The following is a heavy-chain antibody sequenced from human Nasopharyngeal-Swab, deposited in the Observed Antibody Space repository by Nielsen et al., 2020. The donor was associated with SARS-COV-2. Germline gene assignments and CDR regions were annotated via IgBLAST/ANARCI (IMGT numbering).Heavy chain of an antibody. CDR1: GFTASSNY. CDR3: ARDIGGYSYGYYYYGMDV. D-gene: IGHD5-18*01. V-gene: IGHV3-53*04. J-gene: IGHJ6*02. CDR2: IYSGGST. Sequence: GGSLRLSCAASGFTASSNYMSWVRQAPGKGLEWVSVIYSGGSTYYADSVKGRFTISRHNSKNTLYLQMNSLRAEDTAVYYCARDIGGYSYGYYYYGMDVWGQGTTVTVSS.